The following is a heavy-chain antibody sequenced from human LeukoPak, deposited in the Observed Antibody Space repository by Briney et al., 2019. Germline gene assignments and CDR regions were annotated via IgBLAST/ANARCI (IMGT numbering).Heavy chain of an antibody. CDR1: GSSFTSYW. V-gene: IGHV5-51*01. CDR2: IYPGDSDT. Sequence: GESLKISCKGSGSSFTSYWIGWVRPMPGKGLEWMGIIYPGDSDTRYSPSFQGQVTISADKSISTAYLQWSSLKASDTAMYYCARLGGYCTNGVCYTSHNLDYWGQGTLVTVSS. CDR3: ARLGGYCTNGVCYTSHNLDY. D-gene: IGHD2-8*01. J-gene: IGHJ4*02.